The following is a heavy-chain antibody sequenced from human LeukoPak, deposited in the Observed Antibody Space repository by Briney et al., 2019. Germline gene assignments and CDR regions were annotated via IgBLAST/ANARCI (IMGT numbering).Heavy chain of an antibody. D-gene: IGHD6-13*01. CDR1: GGSISSSSYY. V-gene: IGHV4-39*01. CDR3: ARHRVAAAILDP. J-gene: IGHJ5*02. CDR2: IYYSGST. Sequence: SETLSLTCTVSGGSISSSSYYWGWIRQPPGKGLEWIGSIYYSGSTYYNPSLKSRVTISVDTSKKQFSLKLSSVTAADTAVYYCARHRVAAAILDPWGQGTLVTVSS.